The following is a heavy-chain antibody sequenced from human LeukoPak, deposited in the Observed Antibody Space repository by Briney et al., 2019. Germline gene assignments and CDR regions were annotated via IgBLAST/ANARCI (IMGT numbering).Heavy chain of an antibody. CDR3: ARERGLVGATPAWFDP. J-gene: IGHJ5*02. Sequence: ASVKVSCKASGYTFTSYYMHWVRQAPGQGLEWMGIVNPSGGSTSYAQKFQGRVTMTRDTSTSTVYVELSSLRSEDTAVYYCARERGLVGATPAWFDPWGQGTLVTVSS. D-gene: IGHD1-26*01. V-gene: IGHV1-46*01. CDR2: VNPSGGST. CDR1: GYTFTSYY.